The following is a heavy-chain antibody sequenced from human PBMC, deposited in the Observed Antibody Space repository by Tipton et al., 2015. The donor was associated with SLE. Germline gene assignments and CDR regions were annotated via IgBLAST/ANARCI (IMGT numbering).Heavy chain of an antibody. Sequence: SLRLSCAVSGDSVNTDHWWTWVRQPPGKGLEWIGEIYHTGSTNYNPSLKSRVTISIDKSKNQFSLTLDSVTAADRAVYYCARDRGDFWSGHLNFDYWGLGTRVTVSS. CDR2: IYHTGST. CDR1: GDSVNTDHW. CDR3: ARDRGDFWSGHLNFDY. J-gene: IGHJ4*02. D-gene: IGHD3-3*01. V-gene: IGHV4-4*02.